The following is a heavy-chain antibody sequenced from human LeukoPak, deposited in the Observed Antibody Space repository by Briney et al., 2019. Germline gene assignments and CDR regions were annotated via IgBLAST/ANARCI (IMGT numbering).Heavy chain of an antibody. D-gene: IGHD3-16*01. V-gene: IGHV3-23*01. CDR1: GFTFSSYA. Sequence: GGSLRLSCAASGFTFSSYAMSWVRQAPGKGLEWVSAISGSGGSTYYADSVKGRLTISRDNAKSTLYLQMNSLRAEDTAVYYCARPRAYDSRDLDYWGQGALVTVSS. CDR2: ISGSGGST. J-gene: IGHJ4*02. CDR3: ARPRAYDSRDLDY.